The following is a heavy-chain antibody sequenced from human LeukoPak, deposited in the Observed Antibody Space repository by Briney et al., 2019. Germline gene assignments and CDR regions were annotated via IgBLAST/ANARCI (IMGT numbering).Heavy chain of an antibody. CDR2: ISSSSSYT. V-gene: IGHV3-11*05. CDR3: ARGADYYDSSRSGAFEI. CDR1: GFTFSDSD. D-gene: IGHD3-22*01. Sequence: GGSLRDSCADSGFTFSDSDMGSMRQAPGKGLEWVSYISSSSSYTNYADSVKGRFTISRDNAKNSLYLQINSLRAEDTAVYYCARGADYYDSSRSGAFEITGPGKMVTVSS. J-gene: IGHJ3*02.